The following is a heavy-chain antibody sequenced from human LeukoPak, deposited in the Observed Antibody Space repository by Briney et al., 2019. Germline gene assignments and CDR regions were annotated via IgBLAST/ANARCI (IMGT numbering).Heavy chain of an antibody. CDR2: FDPEDGET. J-gene: IGHJ4*02. D-gene: IGHD3-3*01. CDR3: ATEGPRTIFGVVDY. CDR1: GYTLTELS. V-gene: IGHV1-24*01. Sequence: ASVTVSCKVSGYTLTELSMHWVRQAPGKGLEWMGGFDPEDGETIYAQKFQGRVTMTEDTSTDTAYMELSSLRSEDTAVYYCATEGPRTIFGVVDYWGQGTLVTVSS.